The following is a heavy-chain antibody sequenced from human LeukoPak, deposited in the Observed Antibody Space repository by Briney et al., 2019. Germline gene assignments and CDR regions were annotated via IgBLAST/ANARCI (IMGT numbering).Heavy chain of an antibody. Sequence: GGSLRLSCAASGFTFSRYEMNWVRQAPGKGLERVSYISSSGSAIYYADSVKGRFTISRDNTRHSLYLQMNSLRAEDTAVYYCARDPASIDSSGYSYGFWGQGTLVTVSS. J-gene: IGHJ4*02. CDR1: GFTFSRYE. V-gene: IGHV3-48*03. CDR3: ARDPASIDSSGYSYGF. CDR2: ISSSGSAI. D-gene: IGHD3-22*01.